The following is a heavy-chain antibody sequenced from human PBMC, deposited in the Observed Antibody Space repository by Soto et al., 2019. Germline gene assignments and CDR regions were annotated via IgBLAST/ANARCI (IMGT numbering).Heavy chain of an antibody. CDR2: IWYDGTNK. Sequence: QVQLVESGGGVVQPGRSLRLSCAASGFTFNSYAMHWVRQAPGKGLEWVTVIWYDGTNKYYADSVKGRFTISRDNSKNXLYLQMNSLRAEDTAVYYCARDKLLGSTVGYYFDYWGQGTLVTVSS. CDR1: GFTFNSYA. D-gene: IGHD2-15*01. J-gene: IGHJ4*02. CDR3: ARDKLLGSTVGYYFDY. V-gene: IGHV3-33*01.